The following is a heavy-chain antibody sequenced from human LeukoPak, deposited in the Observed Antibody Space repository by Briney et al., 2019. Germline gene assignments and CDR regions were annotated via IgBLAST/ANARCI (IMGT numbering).Heavy chain of an antibody. J-gene: IGHJ4*02. CDR1: GGSISSYY. V-gene: IGHV4-59*01. Sequence: PSETLSLTCTVSGGSISSYYWSWIRQPPGKGLEWIGYIYYSGSTNYNPSLMSRVTISVDTSKNQFSLKLSSVTAADTAVYYCARARSGYLYVFDYWGQGTLVTVSS. D-gene: IGHD3-3*01. CDR3: ARARSGYLYVFDY. CDR2: IYYSGST.